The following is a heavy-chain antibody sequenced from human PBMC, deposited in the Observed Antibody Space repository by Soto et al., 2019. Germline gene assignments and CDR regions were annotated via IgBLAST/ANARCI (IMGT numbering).Heavy chain of an antibody. J-gene: IGHJ4*02. Sequence: QVQLVQSGAEVKKPGASVKVSCKVSGYTFTGNYMHWMRQAPGQGLDWMGWFNPRNGDTDYAQKFQGRVTITRDTSISTAYMDLSRLTSDDTAIYFCVRGGGVDVVTPTRIVFDYWGQGTLLTVSS. CDR1: GYTFTGNY. V-gene: IGHV1-2*02. CDR3: VRGGGVDVVTPTRIVFDY. CDR2: FNPRNGDT. D-gene: IGHD2-21*02.